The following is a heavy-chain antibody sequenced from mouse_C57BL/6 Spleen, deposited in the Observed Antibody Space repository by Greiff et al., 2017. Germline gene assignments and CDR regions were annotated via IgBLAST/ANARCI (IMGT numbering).Heavy chain of an antibody. Sequence: QVQLQQPGAELVKPGASVKLSCKASGYTFTSYWMQWVKQRPGQGLVWIGEIDPSDSSLNYNQTFTGKATLTVDTSSSTAYMQISSLTSEDSAVYYCAREAYYFDYWGQGTTLTVSS. V-gene: IGHV1-50*01. CDR2: IDPSDSSL. CDR3: AREAYYFDY. D-gene: IGHD6-1*01. J-gene: IGHJ2*01. CDR1: GYTFTSYW.